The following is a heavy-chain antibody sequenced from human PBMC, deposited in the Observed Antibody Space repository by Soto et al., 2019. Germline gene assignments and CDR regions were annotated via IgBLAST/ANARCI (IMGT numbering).Heavy chain of an antibody. CDR2: ISGSGGST. CDR1: GFTFSSYA. CDR3: AKDSFSGYSSSWYAPGLYYFDY. Sequence: GGSLSLSCAASGFTFSSYAMSWVRQAPGKGLEWVSAISGSGGSTYYADSVKGRFTISRDNSKNTLYLQMNSLRAEDTAVYYCAKDSFSGYSSSWYAPGLYYFDYWGQGTLVTVSS. D-gene: IGHD6-13*01. J-gene: IGHJ4*02. V-gene: IGHV3-23*01.